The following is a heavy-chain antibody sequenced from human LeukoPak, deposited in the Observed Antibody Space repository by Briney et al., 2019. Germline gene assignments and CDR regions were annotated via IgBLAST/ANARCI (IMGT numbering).Heavy chain of an antibody. CDR3: ASNTYYYDSSGYTFDY. D-gene: IGHD3-22*01. V-gene: IGHV1-69*04. CDR2: IIPILGIA. CDR1: GGIFSSYA. Sequence: VASVKVSCKASGGIFSSYAISWVRQAPGQGLEWMGRIIPILGIANYAQKFQGRVTITADKSTSTAYMELSSLRSEDTAVYYCASNTYYYDSSGYTFDYWGQGTLVTVSS. J-gene: IGHJ4*02.